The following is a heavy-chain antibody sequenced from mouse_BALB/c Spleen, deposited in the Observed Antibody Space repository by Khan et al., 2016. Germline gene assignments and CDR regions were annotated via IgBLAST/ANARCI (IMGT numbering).Heavy chain of an antibody. CDR1: GFAFSRYW. CDR2: INPDTITI. Sequence: EVKLLESGGGLVQPGGSLKLSCAASGFAFSRYWMSWVRQAPGKGLEWIGEINPDTITIDYEPSLKDKFIISRDNAKNTLYLQLSKVRSEDTALYYWGRGNYVPGSFDYWGQGTTLTVSS. V-gene: IGHV4-1*02. CDR3: GRGNYVPGSFDY. D-gene: IGHD2-1*01. J-gene: IGHJ2*01.